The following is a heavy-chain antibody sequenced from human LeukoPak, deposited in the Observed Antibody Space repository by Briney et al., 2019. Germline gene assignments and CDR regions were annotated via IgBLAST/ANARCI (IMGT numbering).Heavy chain of an antibody. D-gene: IGHD5-12*01. Sequence: SETLSLTCTVSGGSISSGDYYWSWIRQPPGKGLEWIGYIYYSGSTYYNPSLKSRVTISVDTSKNQFSLKLTSVTAADTAVYYCARHEIVATIIDYWGQGTLVTVSS. CDR2: IYYSGST. J-gene: IGHJ4*02. CDR1: GGSISSGDYY. CDR3: ARHEIVATIIDY. V-gene: IGHV4-30-4*08.